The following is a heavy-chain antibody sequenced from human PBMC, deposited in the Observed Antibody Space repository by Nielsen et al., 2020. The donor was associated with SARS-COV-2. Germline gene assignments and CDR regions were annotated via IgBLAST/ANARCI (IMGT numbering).Heavy chain of an antibody. D-gene: IGHD6-19*01. Sequence: GGSLRLSCAASGFTFDDYGMSWVRQAPGKGLEWVSGINWNGGSTGYADSVKGRFNISRDNAKNSLYLQMNSLRAEDTALYYCAKVSSGWDRFDYWGQGTLVTVSS. CDR2: INWNGGST. CDR1: GFTFDDYG. CDR3: AKVSSGWDRFDY. V-gene: IGHV3-20*04. J-gene: IGHJ4*02.